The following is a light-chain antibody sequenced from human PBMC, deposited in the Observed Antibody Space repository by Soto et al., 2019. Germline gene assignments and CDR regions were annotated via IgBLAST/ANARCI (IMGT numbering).Light chain of an antibody. CDR1: SSNIGRYN. CDR3: AAWDDSLSGVI. J-gene: IGLJ2*01. V-gene: IGLV1-47*01. CDR2: MNY. Sequence: QPVLTQPPSASGAPGQRVTISCSGGSSNIGRYNVFWYQHLPGTAPKLLIYMNYQRPSGVPDRFSGFKSGTSASLAISGLRSEDESEYYCAAWDDSLSGVIFGGGTKVTVL.